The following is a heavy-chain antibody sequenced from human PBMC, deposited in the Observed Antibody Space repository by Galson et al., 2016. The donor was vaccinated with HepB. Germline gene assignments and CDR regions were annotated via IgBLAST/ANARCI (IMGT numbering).Heavy chain of an antibody. J-gene: IGHJ5*02. Sequence: ETLSLTCTVAGGSISTYYWSWIRQPPGKGLEWIGYIFYSGTTNYNPSFNSRVTISADTSKNQFSLRLSSVTAADTAVYYCAREVVWSDFNWFDPWGQGALVTVSS. V-gene: IGHV4-59*01. CDR1: GGSISTYY. CDR2: IFYSGTT. D-gene: IGHD1-26*01. CDR3: AREVVWSDFNWFDP.